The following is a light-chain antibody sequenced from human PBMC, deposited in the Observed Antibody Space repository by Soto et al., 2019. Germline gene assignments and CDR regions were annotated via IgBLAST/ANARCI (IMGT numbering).Light chain of an antibody. Sequence: EIVITQSPATLSVSPGERATLSCRASQSIGSKLAWYQQKPGQAPRLLFYGASNRATNIPARFGGSGSGTEFTLTISSLQSEDFAVYSCQQYDNWPHTFGGGTKVEIK. CDR1: QSIGSK. CDR2: GAS. V-gene: IGKV3-15*01. J-gene: IGKJ4*01. CDR3: QQYDNWPHT.